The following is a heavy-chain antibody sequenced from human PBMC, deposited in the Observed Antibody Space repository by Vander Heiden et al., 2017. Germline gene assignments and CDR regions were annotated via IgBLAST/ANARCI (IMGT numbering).Heavy chain of an antibody. CDR1: ASTFSTFP. V-gene: IGHV3-23*01. J-gene: IGHJ4*02. CDR3: AKIAVSGLWYFDY. Sequence: EVQLLESGGGLVQPGGSLRLSCAASASTFSTFPMSWVRQAPGKGPEWVSSISTSGDGTYYADSVKGRFTVSRDNSKNTLYLQMNSLRAADTAVYYCAKIAVSGLWYFDYWGQGTLVTVSS. D-gene: IGHD6-19*01. CDR2: ISTSGDGT.